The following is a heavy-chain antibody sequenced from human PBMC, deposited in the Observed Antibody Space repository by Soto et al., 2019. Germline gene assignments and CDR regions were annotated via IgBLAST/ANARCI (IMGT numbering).Heavy chain of an antibody. CDR2: IYPGDSET. J-gene: IGHJ4*02. D-gene: IGHD6-19*01. CDR1: GYSFTSYW. V-gene: IGHV5-51*01. CDR3: ARGSRYSSSPFDY. Sequence: PGESLKISFKGSGYSFTSYWIGWVRQMPGKGLEWMGIIYPGDSETRYSPSFQGQVTISADKSISTAYLQWSSLKASDTAMYYCARGSRYSSSPFDYWGQGTLVTVSS.